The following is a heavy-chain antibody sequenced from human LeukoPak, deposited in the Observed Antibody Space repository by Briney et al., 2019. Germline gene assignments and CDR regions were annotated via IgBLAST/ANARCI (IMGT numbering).Heavy chain of an antibody. J-gene: IGHJ4*02. Sequence: GGSLKLSCAASGFTFSGSAMHWVRQASGKGLEWVGRIRSKANSYATAYAASVKGRFTISRDDSKNTAYLQMNSLKTEDTAVYYCITGDSICPLGVWGQGTLVTVSS. CDR1: GFTFSGSA. D-gene: IGHD1-20*01. V-gene: IGHV3-73*01. CDR2: IRSKANSYAT. CDR3: ITGDSICPLGV.